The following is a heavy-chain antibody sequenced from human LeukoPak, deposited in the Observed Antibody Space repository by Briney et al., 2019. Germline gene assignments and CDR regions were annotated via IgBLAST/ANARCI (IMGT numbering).Heavy chain of an antibody. Sequence: GGSLRLSCAASGLTFSNYPMHWVRQARGKGLEGVAVIWTDGSNKYYADSVKGRFTISRDNSKNTLYLQMDSLRDEDTAVYYCAKDRSGSYCVDYWGQGTLVTVSS. CDR2: IWTDGSNK. D-gene: IGHD1-26*01. CDR1: GLTFSNYP. J-gene: IGHJ4*02. CDR3: AKDRSGSYCVDY. V-gene: IGHV3-33*06.